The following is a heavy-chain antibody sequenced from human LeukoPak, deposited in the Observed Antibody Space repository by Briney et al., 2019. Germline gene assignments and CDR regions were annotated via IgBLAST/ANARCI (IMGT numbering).Heavy chain of an antibody. J-gene: IGHJ4*02. CDR1: GFTFTKCA. D-gene: IGHD6-19*01. V-gene: IGHV3-23*01. Sequence: GGSLRLSCVASGFTFTKCAMSWIRQAPVKGLEWVAIITATGDTAYYADSVKGRFTISRDNSRNTVYMQMDSPRAEDTAIYYCAGDRNSDWYSPLDYWGQGSQVTVSP. CDR3: AGDRNSDWYSPLDY. CDR2: ITATGDTA.